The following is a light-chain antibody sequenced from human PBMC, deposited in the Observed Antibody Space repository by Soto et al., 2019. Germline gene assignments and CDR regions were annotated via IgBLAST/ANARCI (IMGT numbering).Light chain of an antibody. Sequence: DIQLTQAPSFVSSSVGHRVTITCRASQAISSYLVWYQQKPGKAPKVLLSDASTLKGGVPSRFSGSGFGTEFTLTISSLQPQDFATYYCQQLNSFVTFGPGTVVHI. CDR2: DAS. CDR1: QAISSY. V-gene: IGKV1-9*01. J-gene: IGKJ3*01. CDR3: QQLNSFVT.